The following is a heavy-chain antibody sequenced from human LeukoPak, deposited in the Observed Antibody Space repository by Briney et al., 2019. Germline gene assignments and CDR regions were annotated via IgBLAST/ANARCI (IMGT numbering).Heavy chain of an antibody. CDR3: ARHLFGESTFDY. J-gene: IGHJ4*02. CDR2: VYYNGRT. V-gene: IGHV4-59*08. CDR1: GGSISSYF. Sequence: KSSETLSLTCTVSGGSISSYFWSWIRQPPGKGLEWIGYVYYNGRTNYNPSLKSRVTISVDRSKTQFSLNLNSVTAADTAVYYCARHLFGESTFDYWGQGTLVTVSS. D-gene: IGHD3-10*02.